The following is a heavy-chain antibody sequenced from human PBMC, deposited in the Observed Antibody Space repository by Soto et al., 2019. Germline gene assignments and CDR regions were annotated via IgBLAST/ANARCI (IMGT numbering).Heavy chain of an antibody. D-gene: IGHD2-2*02. J-gene: IGHJ4*02. CDR1: GFTFGNYW. CDR3: GRGRGTFYIDF. CDR2: IHNDGRIT. Sequence: EVQLVESGGGLVQPGGSLRLSCAASGFTFGNYWMYWVRQAPGKGLVWVSRIHNDGRITTYADSVKGRFTISRDIDKNTLYLQMNSLRAEDTAMYYCGRGRGTFYIDFWGQGTLVTVSS. V-gene: IGHV3-74*03.